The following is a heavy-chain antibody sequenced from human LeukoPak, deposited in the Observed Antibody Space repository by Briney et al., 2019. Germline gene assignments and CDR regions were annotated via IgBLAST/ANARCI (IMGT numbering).Heavy chain of an antibody. CDR1: GGSISSSRYY. Sequence: SETLSLTCIVSGGSISSSRYYWGWIRHPPGKGLEWIGNIYYSGNTYYNPSLKSRVTISLDTSKNQFSLKLNSVTAADTAVYYCASVRRGFGESSKYYAYYYMGVWGKGTTVTISS. J-gene: IGHJ6*03. CDR2: IYYSGNT. V-gene: IGHV4-39*01. CDR3: ASVRRGFGESSKYYAYYYMGV. D-gene: IGHD3-10*01.